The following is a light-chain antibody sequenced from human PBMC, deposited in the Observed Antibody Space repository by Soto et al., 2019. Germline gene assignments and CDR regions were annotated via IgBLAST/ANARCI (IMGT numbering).Light chain of an antibody. CDR2: GNS. V-gene: IGLV1-40*01. CDR3: QSSDSSLSGSRV. Sequence: GAPGQRVTIACTGAISILLAGYDVLWYQQLPGTAPKRLIYGNSNRPSGVPDRFSGSKSGTSASLAITGLQAENEADYYCQSSDSSLSGSRVFGTGTKGTVL. J-gene: IGLJ1*01. CDR1: ISILLAGYD.